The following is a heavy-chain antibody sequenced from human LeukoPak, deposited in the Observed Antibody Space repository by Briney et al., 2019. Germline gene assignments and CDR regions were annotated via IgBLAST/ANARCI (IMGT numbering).Heavy chain of an antibody. CDR1: GFTVSSNY. CDR3: AKYPTWIHIDY. D-gene: IGHD5-18*01. Sequence: GGSLRLSCAASGFTVSSNYMSWVRQAPGKGLEWVSAISGSGGSTYYADSVKGRFTISRDNSKNTLYLQMNSLRAEDTAVYYCAKYPTWIHIDYWGQGSLVTVSS. J-gene: IGHJ4*02. CDR2: ISGSGGST. V-gene: IGHV3-23*01.